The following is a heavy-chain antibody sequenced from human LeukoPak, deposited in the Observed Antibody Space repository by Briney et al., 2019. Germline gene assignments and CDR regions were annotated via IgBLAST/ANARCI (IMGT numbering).Heavy chain of an antibody. Sequence: SETLSLTCSVSGVSIYSSTYYWAWIRQPPGKGLEFIGSIYYNEDTFHNPSLKSRLTISVDTSANLFSLRLTSVTAADTATYYCARQLSAGNDGFDVWGQGTVATVSS. D-gene: IGHD2/OR15-2a*01. CDR2: IYYNEDT. CDR3: ARQLSAGNDGFDV. J-gene: IGHJ3*01. V-gene: IGHV4-39*01. CDR1: GVSIYSSTYY.